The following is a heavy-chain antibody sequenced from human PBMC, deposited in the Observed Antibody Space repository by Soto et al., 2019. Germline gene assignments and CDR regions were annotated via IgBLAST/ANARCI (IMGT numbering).Heavy chain of an antibody. CDR3: VKNRERGSYYFDY. V-gene: IGHV3-64D*08. J-gene: IGHJ4*02. CDR2: ISSNGGST. Sequence: GGSLRLSCSASGFTFSSYAMHWVRQAPGKGLEYVSAISSNGGSTYYADSVKGRFTISRDNSKNTLYLQMSSLRAEDTAVYYCVKNRERGSYYFDYWGQGTLVTVSS. CDR1: GFTFSSYA. D-gene: IGHD1-26*01.